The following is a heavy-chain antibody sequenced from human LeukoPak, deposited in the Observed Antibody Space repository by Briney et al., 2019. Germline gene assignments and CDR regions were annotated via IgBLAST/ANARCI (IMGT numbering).Heavy chain of an antibody. Sequence: SETLSLTCTVSGGSISSYYWSWIRQPPGKGLEWIGYIHYSGSTNYNPSLKSRVTISVGTSKNQFSLKLSSVTAADTAVYYCARGRDYYDSSRYYYGMDVWGQGTTVTVSS. CDR1: GGSISSYY. V-gene: IGHV4-59*01. J-gene: IGHJ6*02. D-gene: IGHD3-22*01. CDR3: ARGRDYYDSSRYYYGMDV. CDR2: IHYSGST.